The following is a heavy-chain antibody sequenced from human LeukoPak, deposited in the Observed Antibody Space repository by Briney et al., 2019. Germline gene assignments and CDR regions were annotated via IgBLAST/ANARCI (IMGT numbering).Heavy chain of an antibody. Sequence: SETLSLTCTVSGGSISSYYWGWIWQPPAKGLERFGYIYYSGSTNYNPSLKSRDTISVDTSKNQFSMKLSSVTAAGTALYYCAKRFEYDFWSGIWFNPWGEGTLVTASS. CDR3: AKRFEYDFWSGIWFNP. V-gene: IGHV4-59*08. CDR1: GGSISSYY. J-gene: IGHJ5*02. CDR2: IYYSGST. D-gene: IGHD3-3*01.